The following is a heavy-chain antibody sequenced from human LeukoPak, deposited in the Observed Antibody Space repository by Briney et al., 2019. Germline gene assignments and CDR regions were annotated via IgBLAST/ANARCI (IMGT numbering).Heavy chain of an antibody. Sequence: SETLSLTCSVSGGSITSSSYYWGWIRQPPEKGLEWIGSIYYTGGTYYSPSLKSRVTISVDTSKNQYSLKLSSVTAADTAVYYCARHGGTRVTLVEVYYFDYWGQGTLVTVSS. CDR1: GGSITSSSYY. CDR3: ARHGGTRVTLVEVYYFDY. V-gene: IGHV4-39*01. D-gene: IGHD4-11*01. CDR2: IYYTGGT. J-gene: IGHJ4*02.